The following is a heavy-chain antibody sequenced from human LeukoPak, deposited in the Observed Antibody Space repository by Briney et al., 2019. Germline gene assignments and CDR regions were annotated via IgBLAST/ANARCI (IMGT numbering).Heavy chain of an antibody. J-gene: IGHJ4*02. Sequence: GGSLRLSCAASGFSFSDYGMHWVRQAPGKGLEWVAAISYDGSDKDYVDSVKGSFTISRDNSKNKLSLQMNGLRVEDTAVYYCARRVGRSGPLDYWGQGTLVTVS. D-gene: IGHD1-26*01. CDR2: ISYDGSDK. CDR3: ARRVGRSGPLDY. CDR1: GFSFSDYG. V-gene: IGHV3-30*03.